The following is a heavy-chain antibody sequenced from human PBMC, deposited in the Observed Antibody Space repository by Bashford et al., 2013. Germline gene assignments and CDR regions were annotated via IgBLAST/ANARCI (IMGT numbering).Heavy chain of an antibody. CDR1: GGTFSSYA. D-gene: IGHD3-22*01. CDR2: IIPIFGTA. CDR3: ARQERVVVLYFQH. J-gene: IGHJ1*01. V-gene: IGHV1-69*13. Sequence: SVKVSCKASGGTFSSYAISWVRQAPGQGLEWMGGIIPIFGTANYAQKFQGRVTITADESTSTAYMELSSLRSEDTAVYYCARQERVVVLYFQHVGQGTWSPSPQ.